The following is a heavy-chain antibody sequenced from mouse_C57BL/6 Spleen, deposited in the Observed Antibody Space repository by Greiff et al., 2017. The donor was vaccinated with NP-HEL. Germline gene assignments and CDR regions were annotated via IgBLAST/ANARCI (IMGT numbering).Heavy chain of an antibody. CDR1: GYTFTSYW. D-gene: IGHD6-2*01. J-gene: IGHJ4*01. CDR2: IDPSDSYT. Sequence: VQLQQPGAELVKPGASVKLSCKASGYTFTSYWMQWVKQRPGQGLEWIGEIDPSDSYTNYNQKFKGKATLTVDTSSSTAYMQLSSLTSEDSAVYYCASSPYYYAMDYWGQGTSVTVSS. V-gene: IGHV1-50*01. CDR3: ASSPYYYAMDY.